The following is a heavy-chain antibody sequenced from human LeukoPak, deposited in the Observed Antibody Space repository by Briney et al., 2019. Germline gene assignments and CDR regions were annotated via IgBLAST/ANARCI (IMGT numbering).Heavy chain of an antibody. CDR3: TKESEVGTKYSWFDP. Sequence: SQTLSLTCAISGDSVSSNSAAWNWIRQSPSRGLEWLGRTYYRSKWYHDYAESMKSRITINPDTSKNHFSLQLKSVTPEDTAVYYCTKESEVGTKYSWFDPWGQGTLVTVSS. V-gene: IGHV6-1*01. D-gene: IGHD1-26*01. CDR2: TYYRSKWYH. J-gene: IGHJ5*02. CDR1: GDSVSSNSAA.